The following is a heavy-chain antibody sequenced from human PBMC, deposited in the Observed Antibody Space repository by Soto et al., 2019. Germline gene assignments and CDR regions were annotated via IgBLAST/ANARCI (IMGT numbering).Heavy chain of an antibody. D-gene: IGHD2-21*01. Sequence: QVQLVQSGAEVKKPGASVKVSCKASGYTFTTYDINWVRQATGQGLEWMGWMNPNSGHTIYAQKFQGRVTVTRDTAIDTAYTELSRLRSEDTAVYDCARGSMLLGGYGKDVWGQGTTVTVSS. CDR3: ARGSMLLGGYGKDV. CDR2: MNPNSGHT. V-gene: IGHV1-8*01. CDR1: GYTFTTYD. J-gene: IGHJ6*02.